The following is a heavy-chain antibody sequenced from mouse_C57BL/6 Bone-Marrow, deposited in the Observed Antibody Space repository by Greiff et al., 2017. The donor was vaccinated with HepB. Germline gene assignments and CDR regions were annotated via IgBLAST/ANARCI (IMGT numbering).Heavy chain of an antibody. CDR3: TRSSPTAVVVDFDY. CDR2: IDPETGGT. J-gene: IGHJ2*01. D-gene: IGHD1-1*01. Sequence: VQLQQSGAELVRPGASVTLSCKASGYTFTDYEMHWVKQTPVHGLEWIGAIDPETGGTAYNQKFKGKAILTAYKSSSTAYMELRSLTSEDSAVYYCTRSSPTAVVVDFDYWGQGTTLTVSS. V-gene: IGHV1-15*01. CDR1: GYTFTDYE.